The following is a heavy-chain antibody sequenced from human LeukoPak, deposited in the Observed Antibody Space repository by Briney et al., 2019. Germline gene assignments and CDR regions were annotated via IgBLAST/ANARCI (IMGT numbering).Heavy chain of an antibody. J-gene: IGHJ4*02. CDR1: GFTFIHYW. D-gene: IGHD3-22*01. V-gene: IGHV3-74*01. CDR3: VPTDSSGLD. CDR2: TNTDGSST. Sequence: LGGSLRLSCEASGFTFIHYWMHWVRQAPGKGLVWVSRTNTDGSSTSYVDSVKGRFTISRDNANNTMYLQMNSLRAEDTAMYYCVPTDSSGLDWGQGTLVTVPS.